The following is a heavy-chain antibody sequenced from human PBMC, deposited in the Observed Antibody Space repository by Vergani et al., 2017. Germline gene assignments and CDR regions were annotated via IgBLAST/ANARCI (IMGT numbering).Heavy chain of an antibody. Sequence: QVQLVQSGAEVKKPGASVKVSCKASGYTFTSYDINWVRQATGQGLEWMGWMNPNSGNTGYAQKFQGRVTMTRNTSISTAYMELSSLRSEDTAVYYCARSYKFGLGWGKSYYYYYMDVWGKGTTVTVSS. V-gene: IGHV1-8*01. CDR2: MNPNSGNT. J-gene: IGHJ6*03. CDR3: ARSYKFGLGWGKSYYYYYMDV. D-gene: IGHD1-26*01. CDR1: GYTFTSYD.